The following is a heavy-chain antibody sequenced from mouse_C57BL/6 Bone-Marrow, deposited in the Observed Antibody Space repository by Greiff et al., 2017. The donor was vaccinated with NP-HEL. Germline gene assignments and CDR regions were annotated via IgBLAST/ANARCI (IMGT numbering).Heavy chain of an antibody. J-gene: IGHJ2*01. Sequence: QVQLQQPGAELVKPGASVKLSCKASGYTFTSYWMHWVKQRPGRGLEWIGMIDPTRGGTKYNAKFKSKATLTVDKPSSTAYMQISRLTSEDAAVYYCARRYDYGLDYWGQGTTLTVSS. V-gene: IGHV1-72*01. CDR2: IDPTRGGT. CDR3: ARRYDYGLDY. D-gene: IGHD2-4*01. CDR1: GYTFTSYW.